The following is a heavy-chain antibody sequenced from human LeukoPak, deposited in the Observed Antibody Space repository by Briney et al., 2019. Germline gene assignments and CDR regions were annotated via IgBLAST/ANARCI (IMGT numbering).Heavy chain of an antibody. CDR2: IKLDGSDQ. V-gene: IGHV3-7*03. CDR3: ARECASGRCDYGMDV. D-gene: IGHD3-10*01. Sequence: GGSLRLSCAVSGFTFSRDWMSWVRQAPGKGLEWVANIKLDGSDQNYVDSVKGRFTISRDNAKNSLNLQMNSLRGEDTAVYYCARECASGRCDYGMDVWGKGTTVTVSS. CDR1: GFTFSRDW. J-gene: IGHJ6*04.